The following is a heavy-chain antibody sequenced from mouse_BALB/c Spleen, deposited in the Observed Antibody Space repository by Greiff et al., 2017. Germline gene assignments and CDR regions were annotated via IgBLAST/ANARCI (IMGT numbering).Heavy chain of an antibody. CDR3: ARSLRYFDY. J-gene: IGHJ2*01. V-gene: IGHV1S81*02. CDR1: GYTFTSYW. D-gene: IGHD1-1*01. Sequence: QVQLQQSGAELVKPGASVKLSCKASGYTFTSYWMHWVKQRPGQGLEWIGEINPSNGRTNYNEKFKSKATLTVDKSSSTAYMQLSSLTSEDSAVYYCARSLRYFDYWGQGTTLTVSS. CDR2: INPSNGRT.